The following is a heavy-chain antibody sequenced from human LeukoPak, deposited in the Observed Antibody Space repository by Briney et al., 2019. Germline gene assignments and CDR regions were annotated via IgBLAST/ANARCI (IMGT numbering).Heavy chain of an antibody. CDR1: GFTFANNF. CDR2: IKRDGSET. Sequence: PGGSLRLSCAASGFTFANNFMSWVRQVPGKGLEWVANIKRDGSETTYADPVRGRFTIFRDNAKDSVYLQMNSLRAEDSATYYCVREGFYFFDFWGQGTLVTVSS. J-gene: IGHJ4*01. V-gene: IGHV3-7*01. CDR3: VREGFYFFDF.